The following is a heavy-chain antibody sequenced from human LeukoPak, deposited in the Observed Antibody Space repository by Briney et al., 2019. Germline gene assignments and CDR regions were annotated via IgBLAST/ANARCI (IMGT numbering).Heavy chain of an antibody. CDR1: GYTFTSYD. Sequence: ASVKVSCKASGYTFTSYDINWVRQAPGQGLEWMGWINPNSGGTNYAQKFQGWATMTRDTSISTAYMELSRLRSDDTAVYYCARELGIKPNYGMDVWGQGTTVTVSS. J-gene: IGHJ6*02. V-gene: IGHV1-2*04. D-gene: IGHD3-3*02. CDR3: ARELGIKPNYGMDV. CDR2: INPNSGGT.